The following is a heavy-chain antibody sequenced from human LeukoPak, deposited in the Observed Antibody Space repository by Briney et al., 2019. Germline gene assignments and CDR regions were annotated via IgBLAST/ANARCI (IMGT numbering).Heavy chain of an antibody. CDR1: GFIFSDYW. V-gene: IGHV3-7*01. Sequence: PGGSLRHSCAASGFIFSDYWMSWVRQTPEKGLEWVAKIKPDGTEKHYGDSVKGRFTFSRDNAKNSMYLQMNNLRTEDTAMYYCVRERAGFDFWGQGTLVTVSS. CDR2: IKPDGTEK. CDR3: VRERAGFDF. J-gene: IGHJ4*02.